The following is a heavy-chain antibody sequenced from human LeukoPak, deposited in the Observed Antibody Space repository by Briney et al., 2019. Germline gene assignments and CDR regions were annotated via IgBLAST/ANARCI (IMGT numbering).Heavy chain of an antibody. J-gene: IGHJ6*04. V-gene: IGHV3-48*03. CDR1: GFTCSSYE. D-gene: IGHD3-22*01. Sequence: AGTLRFSGAASGFTCSSYEMNWVRQAPGKGVEGVSYISSSGGTIYYADSVMGRFTISRDNAKDSLYLQMNSLRAEDTAVYYCAELGITMMGGVWGKGTTVTISS. CDR3: AELGITMMGGV. CDR2: ISSSGGTI.